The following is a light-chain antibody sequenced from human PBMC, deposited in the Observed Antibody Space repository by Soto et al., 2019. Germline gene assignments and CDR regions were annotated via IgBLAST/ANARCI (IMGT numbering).Light chain of an antibody. CDR3: SSSAGIYHYLV. J-gene: IGLJ3*02. V-gene: IGLV2-14*01. Sequence: QSALTQPASVSGSPGQSITISCTGTSSDVGVYNYVSWYQQHPGKAPKLMIYEVSNRPSGVSNRFSGSKSGNTASLTISGLQAEDEADYYCSSSAGIYHYLVFGGGTKLTVL. CDR1: SSDVGVYNY. CDR2: EVS.